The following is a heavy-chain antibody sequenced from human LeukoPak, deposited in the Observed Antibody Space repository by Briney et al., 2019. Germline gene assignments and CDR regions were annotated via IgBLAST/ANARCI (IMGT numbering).Heavy chain of an antibody. J-gene: IGHJ6*03. CDR2: IYHSGST. V-gene: IGHV4-4*02. CDR1: GGSISSSNW. D-gene: IGHD4-17*01. CDR3: ARERWETADYGDYVNYYYYYYMDV. Sequence: SETLSLTCAVSGGSISSSNWWSWVRQPPGKGLEWIGEIYHSGSTNYNPSLKSRVTISVDKSKNQFSLKLSSVTAADTAVYYCARERWETADYGDYVNYYYYYYMDVWGKGTTVTISS.